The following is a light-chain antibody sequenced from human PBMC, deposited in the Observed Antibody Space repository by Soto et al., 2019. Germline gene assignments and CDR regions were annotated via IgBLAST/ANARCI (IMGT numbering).Light chain of an antibody. V-gene: IGKV3-20*01. CDR2: DAS. Sequence: EIGLTQSPGTLSLSPGERVTVSCTASQVVNSSYLAWYQQKSGQAPRLLIYDASSRATGIPARLGGSGSGTEFTLSISSPEADDFEVYYCQPYGSTPLTFGGGTKVEIK. J-gene: IGKJ4*01. CDR1: QVVNSSY. CDR3: QPYGSTPLT.